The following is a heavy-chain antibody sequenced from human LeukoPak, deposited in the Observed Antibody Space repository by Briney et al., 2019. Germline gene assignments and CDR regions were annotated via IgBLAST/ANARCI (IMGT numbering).Heavy chain of an antibody. CDR2: ISAYNGNT. V-gene: IGHV1-18*01. J-gene: IGHJ4*02. Sequence: ASVKVSCKASGYTFTSFGISWMRQAPGQGLEWMGWISAYNGNTNYAQMFQGRVTMTTDTSTSTAYMDLRSLRSDDTAVYYCARDLGASTVIFFDYWGPGTLVTVSS. CDR1: GYTFTSFG. CDR3: ARDLGASTVIFFDY. D-gene: IGHD4-17*01.